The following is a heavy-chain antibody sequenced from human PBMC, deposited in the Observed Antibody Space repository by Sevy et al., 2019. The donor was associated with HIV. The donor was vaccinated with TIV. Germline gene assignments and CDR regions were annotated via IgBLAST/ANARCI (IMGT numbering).Heavy chain of an antibody. CDR1: GYTFKTYG. J-gene: IGHJ4*02. Sequence: ASVKVSCKTFGYTFKTYGISGVRQAPGQGLEWVGWISAYSGDTNFAQKFQGRVTMTTDTSTSTAYMELSSLRSDDTAVYFCARDKPQGVVLIPGSMWGGVDYWGQGTVVTVSS. CDR3: ARDKPQGVVLIPGSMWGGVDY. D-gene: IGHD2-8*01. V-gene: IGHV1-18*01. CDR2: ISAYSGDT.